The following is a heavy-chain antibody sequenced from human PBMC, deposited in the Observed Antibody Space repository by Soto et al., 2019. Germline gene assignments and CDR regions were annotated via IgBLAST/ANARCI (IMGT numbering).Heavy chain of an antibody. CDR1: GGSISSGGYY. D-gene: IGHD2-21*02. Sequence: SETLSLTCTVSGGSISSGGYYWSWIRHHPGKGLEWIGYIYYSGSTYYNPSLKSRVTISVDTSKNQFSLKLSSVTAADTAVYYCARSYCGGDCYSGENNWFDPWGQGTLVTVSS. CDR3: ARSYCGGDCYSGENNWFDP. V-gene: IGHV4-31*03. J-gene: IGHJ5*02. CDR2: IYYSGST.